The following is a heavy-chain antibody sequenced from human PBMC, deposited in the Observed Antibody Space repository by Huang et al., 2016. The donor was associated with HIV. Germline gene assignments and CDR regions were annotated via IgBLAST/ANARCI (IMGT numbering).Heavy chain of an antibody. CDR2: IIHSFGTP. Sequence: QVQLVQSGAEVKKPGSSVKVSCKASGGTFTTYTITWVRQAPGQGLEWMGGIIHSFGTPNDAQKFQGRVTITADESTSTAYMELSSLRSEDTAVYYCAREYYYDNSGYYFDYWGQGTLVTVSS. CDR1: GGTFTTYT. D-gene: IGHD3-22*01. CDR3: AREYYYDNSGYYFDY. J-gene: IGHJ4*02. V-gene: IGHV1-69*13.